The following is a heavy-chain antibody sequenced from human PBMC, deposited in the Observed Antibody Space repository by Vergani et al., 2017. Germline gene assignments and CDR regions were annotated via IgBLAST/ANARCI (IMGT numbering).Heavy chain of an antibody. J-gene: IGHJ4*02. CDR1: GFTFSDYY. V-gene: IGHV3-11*05. CDR3: AREGAGLGGDSSGPPAY. D-gene: IGHD3-22*01. CDR2: ISSSSCYT. Sequence: QVQLVESGGGLVKPGGSLRLSCAASGFTFSDYYMSWIRQAPGKGLEWVSYISSSSCYTNYADSVKGRFTNSRDNAKNALYLQMNSLRAEETAVYYCAREGAGLGGDSSGPPAYWGQGTLVTVSS.